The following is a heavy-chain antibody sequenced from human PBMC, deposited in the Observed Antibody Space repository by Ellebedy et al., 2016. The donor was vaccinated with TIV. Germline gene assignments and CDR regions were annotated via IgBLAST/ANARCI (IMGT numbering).Heavy chain of an antibody. D-gene: IGHD2/OR15-2a*01. CDR3: ARHVTPADY. CDR1: GYSFTSYR. J-gene: IGHJ4*02. V-gene: IGHV5-51*01. CDR2: IHPGDSDT. Sequence: GGSLRLSXKGYGYSFTSYRIGWVRQMPGIGLEWMGIIHPGDSDTTYSPSFQGQVTISADKSISTAYLQWSSLKASDTAMYYCARHVTPADYWGQGTLVTVSS.